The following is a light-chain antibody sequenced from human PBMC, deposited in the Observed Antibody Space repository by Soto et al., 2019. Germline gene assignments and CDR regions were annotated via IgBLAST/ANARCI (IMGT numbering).Light chain of an antibody. Sequence: EIVMTQSPATLSVSPGERATLSCRASQSVSSNLAWYQQKPGQAPRLLIYGASNRATGIPARFSGSGSGTEFTLPISSLQSEDFAVDYCQQYSFLPRTFGQGTKVDIK. CDR3: QQYSFLPRT. CDR2: GAS. CDR1: QSVSSN. V-gene: IGKV3-15*01. J-gene: IGKJ1*01.